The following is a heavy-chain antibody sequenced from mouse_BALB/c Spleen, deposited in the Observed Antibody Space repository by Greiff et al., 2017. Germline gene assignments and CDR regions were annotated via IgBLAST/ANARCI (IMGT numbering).Heavy chain of an antibody. D-gene: IGHD2-1*01. CDR2: ISSGSSTI. J-gene: IGHJ3*01. V-gene: IGHV5-17*02. CDR3: ARGYYGL. CDR1: GFTFSSFG. Sequence: EVQVVESGGGLVQPGGSRKLSCAASGFTFSSFGMHWVRQAPEKGLEWVAYISSGSSTIYYADTVKGRFTISRDNPKNTLFLQMTSLRSEDTAMYYCARGYYGLWGQGTLVTVSA.